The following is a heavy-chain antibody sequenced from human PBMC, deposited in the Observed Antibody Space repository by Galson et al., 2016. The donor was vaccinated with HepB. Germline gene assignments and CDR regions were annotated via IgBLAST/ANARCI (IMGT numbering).Heavy chain of an antibody. CDR3: ARDRDRSLGY. CDR1: GYTFTTNG. V-gene: IGHV1-18*04. CDR2: ISAHNGDT. Sequence: SVKVSCKASGYTFTTNGISWVRQAPGQGLEWVAWISAHNGDTNSAQKFQGRVTLTTDTSTRTAYTELRSLTSDDTAVYYCARDRDRSLGYWGQGTLVTVSS. D-gene: IGHD5-24*01. J-gene: IGHJ4*02.